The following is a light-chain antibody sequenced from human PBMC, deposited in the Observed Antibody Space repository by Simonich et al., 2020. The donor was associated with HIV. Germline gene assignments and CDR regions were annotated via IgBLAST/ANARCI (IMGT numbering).Light chain of an antibody. J-gene: IGKJ1*01. CDR3: QQYNNWPRT. CDR1: QSVSST. CDR2: GAS. V-gene: IGKV3-15*01. Sequence: EIVMTQSPATLSVSPGERATLSCRASQSVSSTLAWYQQKPGQAPRLLIYGASTRATGIPARFSGSGSGTEFTLTISSMQSEDFAVYRCQQYNNWPRTFGQGTKVEIK.